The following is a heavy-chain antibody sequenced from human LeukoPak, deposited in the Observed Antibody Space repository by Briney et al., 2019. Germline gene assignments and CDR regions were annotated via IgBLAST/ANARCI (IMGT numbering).Heavy chain of an antibody. V-gene: IGHV1-18*01. CDR2: ISAYNGNT. Sequence: ASVKVSYKASGYTFTSYGISWVRQAPGQGLEWMGWISAYNGNTNYAQKLQGRVTMTTDTSTSTAYMELRSLRSDDTAVYYCARDILGYYDSSGYLDYWGQGTLVTVSS. CDR3: ARDILGYYDSSGYLDY. D-gene: IGHD3-22*01. J-gene: IGHJ4*02. CDR1: GYTFTSYG.